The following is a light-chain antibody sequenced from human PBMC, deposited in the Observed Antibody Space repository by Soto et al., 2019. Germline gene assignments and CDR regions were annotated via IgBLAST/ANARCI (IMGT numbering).Light chain of an antibody. Sequence: QSALTQPPSVSGAPGQRVTISCTGSSSNIGAGYDVHWYQQLPGTAPKLLIYGNSNRPSGVPDRFSGSKPGTPASLAITGLQAEDEADYYCQSYDSSLSGYVFGTGTKVTVL. V-gene: IGLV1-40*01. CDR1: SSNIGAGYD. CDR2: GNS. J-gene: IGLJ1*01. CDR3: QSYDSSLSGYV.